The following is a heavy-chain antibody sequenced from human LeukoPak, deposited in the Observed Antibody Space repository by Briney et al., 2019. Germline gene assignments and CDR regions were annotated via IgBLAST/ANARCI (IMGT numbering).Heavy chain of an antibody. Sequence: ASVKVSCKASGYTFTSYDINWVRQAPGQGLEWMGIINPSGGSTSYAQKFQGRVTMTRDMSTSTVYMELSSLRSEDTAVYYCARDSRWLDYWGQGTLVTVSS. CDR3: ARDSRWLDY. D-gene: IGHD5-24*01. CDR1: GYTFTSYD. CDR2: INPSGGST. J-gene: IGHJ4*02. V-gene: IGHV1-46*01.